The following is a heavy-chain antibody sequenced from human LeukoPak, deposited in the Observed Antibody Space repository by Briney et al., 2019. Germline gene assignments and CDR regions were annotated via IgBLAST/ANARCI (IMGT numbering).Heavy chain of an antibody. CDR2: IIPIFGTA. CDR1: GGTFSSYA. Sequence: SVTVSCKASGGTFSSYAISWVRQAPGQGLEWMGGIIPIFGTANYAQKFQGRITITADESTSTAYMELSSLRSDDTAVYYCARGYDSSGYLGYWGQGTLVTVSS. V-gene: IGHV1-69*01. J-gene: IGHJ4*02. D-gene: IGHD3-22*01. CDR3: ARGYDSSGYLGY.